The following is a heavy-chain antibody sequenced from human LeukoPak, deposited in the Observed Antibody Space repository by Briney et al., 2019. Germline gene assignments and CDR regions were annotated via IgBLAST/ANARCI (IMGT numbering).Heavy chain of an antibody. D-gene: IGHD2-2*01. CDR1: GFTFSSYA. J-gene: IGHJ4*02. Sequence: GGSLRLSCAASGFTFSSYAMYWVRQAPGKGLEWVSAISSSGATTYYADSVKGRFTISRDNSKNTLFLQMDSLRAEDTAVYYCAKDSTSGRYALDYWGQGTLVTVSP. CDR3: AKDSTSGRYALDY. CDR2: ISSSGATT. V-gene: IGHV3-23*01.